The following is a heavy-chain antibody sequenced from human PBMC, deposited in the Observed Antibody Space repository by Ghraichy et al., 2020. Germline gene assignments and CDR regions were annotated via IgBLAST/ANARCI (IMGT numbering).Heavy chain of an antibody. CDR3: ARDGVGIAVAAPYYYGMDV. CDR2: ISSSSSYI. D-gene: IGHD6-19*01. Sequence: GGSLRLSCAASGFTFSSYSMNWVRQAPGKGLEWVSSISSSSSYIYYADSVKGRFTISRDNAKNSLYLQMNSLRAEDTAVYYCARDGVGIAVAAPYYYGMDVWGQGTTVTVSS. J-gene: IGHJ6*02. V-gene: IGHV3-21*01. CDR1: GFTFSSYS.